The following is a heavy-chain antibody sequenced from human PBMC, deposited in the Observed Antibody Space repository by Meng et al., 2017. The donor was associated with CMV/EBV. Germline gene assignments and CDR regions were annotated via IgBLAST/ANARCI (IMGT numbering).Heavy chain of an antibody. V-gene: IGHV1-8*01. CDR2: MNPNSGNT. Sequence: GGSLRLSCKASGYTFTSYDINWVRQATGQGLEWMGWMNPNSGNTGYAQKFQGRVTMTRNTSISTAYMELSSLRSEDTAVYYCARGPYAGANYYGMDVWGQGTTVTVSS. CDR3: ARGPYAGANYYGMDV. CDR1: GYTFTSYD. J-gene: IGHJ6*02. D-gene: IGHD1-26*01.